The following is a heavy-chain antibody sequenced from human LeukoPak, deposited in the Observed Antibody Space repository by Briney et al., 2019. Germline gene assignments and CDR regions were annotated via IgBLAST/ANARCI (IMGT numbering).Heavy chain of an antibody. CDR3: ARLPSGSYYLQSYYYMDV. D-gene: IGHD3-10*01. CDR2: INHSGST. V-gene: IGHV4-34*01. J-gene: IGHJ6*03. Sequence: SETLSLTCAVYGGSFSGYYWSWIRQPPGKGLEWIGEINHSGSTNYNPSLKSRVTISVDTSKNQFSLKLSSVTAADTAVYYCARLPSGSYYLQSYYYMDVWGKGTTVTISS. CDR1: GGSFSGYY.